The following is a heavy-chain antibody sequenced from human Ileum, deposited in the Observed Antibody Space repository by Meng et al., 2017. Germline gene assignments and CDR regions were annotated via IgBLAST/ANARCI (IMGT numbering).Heavy chain of an antibody. Sequence: QLPLQLSGPGLVKPTEPLSLTCIVSGGSVTSTSYDWGWIRQPPGKGLEWIGGITYTGNSYYNPSLKSRVTISVDTSTNQFSLKLISVTAADTAVYYCARRAHYGDPPRWGQGTLVTVSS. J-gene: IGHJ4*02. CDR3: ARRAHYGDPPR. V-gene: IGHV4-39*01. CDR2: ITYTGNS. D-gene: IGHD4-17*01. CDR1: GGSVTSTSYD.